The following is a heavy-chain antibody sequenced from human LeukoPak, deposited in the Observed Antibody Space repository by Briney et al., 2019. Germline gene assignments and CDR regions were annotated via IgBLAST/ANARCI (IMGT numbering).Heavy chain of an antibody. CDR3: ARVTEHTAMVHWYFDL. J-gene: IGHJ2*01. D-gene: IGHD5-18*01. CDR1: GYMFTVHY. V-gene: IGHV1-2*02. CDR2: INPNSGGT. Sequence: ASVTVSFKASGYMFTVHYMHWVRQAPGQGLEWMGWINPNSGGTNYAQKFQGRVTMTRDTSISTAYMELSSLRSDDTAVYYCARVTEHTAMVHWYFDLWGRGTLVTV.